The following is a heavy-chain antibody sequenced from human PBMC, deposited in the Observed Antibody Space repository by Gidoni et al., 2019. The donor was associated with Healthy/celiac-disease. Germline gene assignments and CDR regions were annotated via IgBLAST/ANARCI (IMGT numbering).Heavy chain of an antibody. CDR2: ISSSSSYT. Sequence: QVQLVESGGGLVKPGGSLRLSCAASGFTFSDYYMSWIRPAPGKGLEWVSYISSSSSYTNYADSVKGRFTISRDNAKNSLYLQMNSLRAEDTAVYYCARDPSYSGYDYPFDYWGQGTLVTVSS. D-gene: IGHD5-12*01. J-gene: IGHJ4*02. CDR1: GFTFSDYY. V-gene: IGHV3-11*05. CDR3: ARDPSYSGYDYPFDY.